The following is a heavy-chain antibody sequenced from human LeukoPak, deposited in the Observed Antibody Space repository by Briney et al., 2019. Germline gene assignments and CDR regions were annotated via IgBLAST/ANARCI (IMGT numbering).Heavy chain of an antibody. CDR3: ARRGWGYFDY. D-gene: IGHD3-16*01. CDR2: IYYSGST. J-gene: IGHJ4*02. Sequence: GSLRLSCAASGFTFSSYAMSWVRQAPGKGLEWIGSIYYSGSTYYNPSLKSRVTISVDTSKNQFSLKLSSVTAADTAVYYCARRGWGYFDYWGQGTLVTVSS. V-gene: IGHV4-39*01. CDR1: GFTFSSYA.